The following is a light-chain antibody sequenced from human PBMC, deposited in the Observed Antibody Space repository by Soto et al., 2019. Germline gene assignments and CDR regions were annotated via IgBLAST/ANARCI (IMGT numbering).Light chain of an antibody. Sequence: QSGIPQPASVSGSPEQAITISCTGTSRDVGGYNYVSWYQQHPGKAPKLMIYEVSNRPSGVSNRFSGSKSGNTASLTISGLQAEDEADYSCSSYKSSSTLYVFGTGTKVTVL. CDR3: SSYKSSSTLYV. CDR1: SRDVGGYNY. CDR2: EVS. J-gene: IGLJ1*01. V-gene: IGLV2-14*01.